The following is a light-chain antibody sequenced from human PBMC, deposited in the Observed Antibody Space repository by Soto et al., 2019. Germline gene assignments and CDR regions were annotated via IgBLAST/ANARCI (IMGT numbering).Light chain of an antibody. J-gene: IGKJ1*01. V-gene: IGKV3-11*01. CDR3: QQRSNWPPTWT. CDR1: QRVSRY. Sequence: EIVLTQSPATLSLSPGERATLYCRASQRVSRYLAWYQHKPGQAPRLLIYDASKRATGIPARFSGSGSRTDFTLTISSLEPDDFAVYYCQQRSNWPPTWTFGQGTRVEIK. CDR2: DAS.